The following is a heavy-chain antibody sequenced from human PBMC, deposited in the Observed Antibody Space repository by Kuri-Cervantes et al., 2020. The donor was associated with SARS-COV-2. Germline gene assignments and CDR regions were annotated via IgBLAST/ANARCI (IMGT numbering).Heavy chain of an antibody. V-gene: IGHV4-59*01. CDR1: GGSISSYY. D-gene: IGHD6-19*01. J-gene: IGHJ4*02. Sequence: SETLSLTCTVSGGSISSYYWSWIRQPPGKGLEWIGYIYYSGSTNYNPSLKSRVTISVDTSKNQFSLKLSSVTAADTAVYYCARGIAVAGTFYFDYWGQGNLVTVSS. CDR3: ARGIAVAGTFYFDY. CDR2: IYYSGST.